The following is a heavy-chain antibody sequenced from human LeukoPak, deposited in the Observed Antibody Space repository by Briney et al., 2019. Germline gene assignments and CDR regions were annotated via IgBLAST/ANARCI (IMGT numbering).Heavy chain of an antibody. D-gene: IGHD2-15*01. J-gene: IGHJ4*02. CDR1: GYRFSSYW. CDR3: VRALGYCGSGSCYYYDY. V-gene: IGHV5-51*01. Sequence: KPGESLKISCKGSGYRFSSYWIGWVRQMPGKGLEWMGIIYPGDSETRYSPSFQGQVTISADRSISTAYLQWSSLKASDTAMYYCVRALGYCGSGSCYYYDYWGQGTLVTVSS. CDR2: IYPGDSET.